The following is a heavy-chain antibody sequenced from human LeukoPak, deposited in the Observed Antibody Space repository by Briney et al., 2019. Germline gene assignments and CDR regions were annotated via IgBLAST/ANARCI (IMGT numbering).Heavy chain of an antibody. CDR2: IRYDGTNK. J-gene: IGHJ4*02. V-gene: IGHV3-30*02. CDR3: AKDDAWLQYGN. Sequence: GGSLRLSCAASGFTFSNYGMHWVRQAPGKGLEWVTFIRYDGTNKYYADSLKGRFTISRDNSKGTVYLQMNSLRPEDTAVYYCAKDDAWLQYGNWGRGTLVTVSS. D-gene: IGHD5-24*01. CDR1: GFTFSNYG.